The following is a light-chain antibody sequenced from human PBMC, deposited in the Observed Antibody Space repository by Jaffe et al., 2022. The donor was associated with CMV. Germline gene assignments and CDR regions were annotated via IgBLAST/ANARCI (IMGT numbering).Light chain of an antibody. J-gene: IGKJ1*01. Sequence: DVQMTQSPSSLSASVGDSVTITCRASHGINNYVAWFQQKPGKAPKPLIYAASSLQTGVPSEFSGGGSGTEFTLTISSLQPEDSATYYCQQYNAYPWTFGQGTKVEVK. CDR2: AAS. CDR3: QQYNAYPWT. V-gene: IGKV1-16*02. CDR1: HGINNY.